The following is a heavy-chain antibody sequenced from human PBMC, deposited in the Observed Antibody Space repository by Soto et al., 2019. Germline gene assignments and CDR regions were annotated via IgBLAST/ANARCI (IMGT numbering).Heavy chain of an antibody. D-gene: IGHD4-4*01. CDR2: INAGNDNT. Sequence: QVQLVQSGAEVKKPGASVKVSCKASGYTFSTYVMHWVRQAPGQRLEWMGWINAGNDNTKFSQKFQGRATITRDTSASTVYMEVSNLSSEDTAVYYCARVGQYYYGMDVWGQGTTVTVSS. CDR3: ARVGQYYYGMDV. V-gene: IGHV1-3*01. CDR1: GYTFSTYV. J-gene: IGHJ6*02.